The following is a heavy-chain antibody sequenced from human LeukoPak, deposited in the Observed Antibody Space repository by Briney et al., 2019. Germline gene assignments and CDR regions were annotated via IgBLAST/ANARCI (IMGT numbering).Heavy chain of an antibody. Sequence: GAPLQISCEGSGYIFTSYWIGWGRQLPGKGLEWMGIIYHGDSDTRYSPSFQGQVTISADKSISTAYLQWSSLKASDTAMYYCARSVVVAATRSEGLYYFDYWGQGTLVTVSS. CDR2: IYHGDSDT. D-gene: IGHD2-15*01. CDR1: GYIFTSYW. V-gene: IGHV5-51*01. CDR3: ARSVVVAATRSEGLYYFDY. J-gene: IGHJ4*02.